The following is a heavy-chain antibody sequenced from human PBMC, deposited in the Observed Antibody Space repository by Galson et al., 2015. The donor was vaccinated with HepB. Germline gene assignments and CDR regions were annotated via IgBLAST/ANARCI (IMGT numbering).Heavy chain of an antibody. Sequence: SGYTLTELSMHWVRQAPGKGLEWMGGFDPEDGETIYAQKFQGRVTMTEDTSTDTAYMELSSLRSEDTAVYYCATMKRDYYDSSGYGRGGWGAFDIWGQGTMVTVSS. CDR1: GYTLTELS. CDR3: ATMKRDYYDSSGYGRGGWGAFDI. CDR2: FDPEDGET. V-gene: IGHV1-24*01. J-gene: IGHJ3*02. D-gene: IGHD3-22*01.